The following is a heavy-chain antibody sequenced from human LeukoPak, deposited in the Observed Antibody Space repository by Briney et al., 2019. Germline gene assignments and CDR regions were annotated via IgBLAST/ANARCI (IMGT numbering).Heavy chain of an antibody. CDR2: ISSSGSTI. J-gene: IGHJ6*03. CDR3: ARQRYYYYYMDV. Sequence: GGSLRLSCAASGVTFSSYSMNWVRQAPGKGLEWVSYISSSGSTIYGADSVKGRFTISRDNAKNSLYLQMNILRAEDTAVYYCARQRYYYYYMDVWGKGTTVTISS. CDR1: GVTFSSYS. V-gene: IGHV3-48*04.